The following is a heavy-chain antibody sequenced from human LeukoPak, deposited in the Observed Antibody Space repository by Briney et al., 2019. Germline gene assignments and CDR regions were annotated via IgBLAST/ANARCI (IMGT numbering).Heavy chain of an antibody. J-gene: IGHJ4*02. D-gene: IGHD4-17*01. CDR2: IDHSGNT. CDR1: GGSLSGYY. CDR3: ARGYGPFDY. V-gene: IGHV4-34*01. Sequence: SETLSLTCAVYGGSLSGYYWIWIRQPPGKGLEWIGEIDHSGNTNYNPSLNSRVTMSIDTSKNQFSLKLSSVTAADTAVYYCARGYGPFDYWGQGTLVTVSS.